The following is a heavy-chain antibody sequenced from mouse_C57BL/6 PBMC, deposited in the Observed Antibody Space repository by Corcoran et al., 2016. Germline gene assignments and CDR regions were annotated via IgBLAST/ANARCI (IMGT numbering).Heavy chain of an antibody. D-gene: IGHD3-3*01. V-gene: IGHV1-19*01. CDR3: ARGGWDYFDY. Sequence: EVQLQQSGPVLVKPGASVKMSCKASGYTFTDYYMNWVKQSHGKSLEWIGVINPYNGGTSYNQKFKGKATLTVDKSSNTAYMELNSLTSEDSAVYYCARGGWDYFDYWGQGTTLTVSS. J-gene: IGHJ2*01. CDR2: INPYNGGT. CDR1: GYTFTDYY.